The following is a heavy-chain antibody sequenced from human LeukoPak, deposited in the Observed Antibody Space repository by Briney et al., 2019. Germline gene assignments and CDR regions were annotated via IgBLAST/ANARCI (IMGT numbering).Heavy chain of an antibody. Sequence: SGGSLRLSCAASGFTYSSYWMSWVRQAPGKGLEWVANIKQDGSEKYYVDSVKGRFTISRDNAKNSLYLQMNSLRAEDTAVYYCASRYYGDYVDYWGQGTLVTVSS. V-gene: IGHV3-7*01. CDR3: ASRYYGDYVDY. CDR1: GFTYSSYW. D-gene: IGHD4-17*01. CDR2: IKQDGSEK. J-gene: IGHJ4*02.